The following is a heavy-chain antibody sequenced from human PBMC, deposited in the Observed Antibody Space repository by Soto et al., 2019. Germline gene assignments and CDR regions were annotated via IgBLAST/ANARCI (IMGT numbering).Heavy chain of an antibody. V-gene: IGHV4-59*01. J-gene: IGHJ5*02. CDR2: IYHTGTT. CDR1: GGSINNYY. Sequence: SETLSLTCTVSGGSINNYYWSWIRQPPGKGLEWIGYIYHTGTTNYNASLQSRITISVDTSKNQFSLNLRSVTAADTAVYYCAGSNWGSYRHEDLWGQGTQVTVSP. CDR3: AGSNWGSYRHEDL. D-gene: IGHD3-16*02.